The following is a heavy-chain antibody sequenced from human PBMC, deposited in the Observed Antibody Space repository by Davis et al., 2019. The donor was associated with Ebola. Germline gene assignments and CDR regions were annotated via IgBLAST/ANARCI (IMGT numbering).Heavy chain of an antibody. CDR3: AGYSGYDNGFYYYYGMDV. V-gene: IGHV1-69*06. D-gene: IGHD5-12*01. CDR1: GGTFSSYA. J-gene: IGHJ6*02. CDR2: IIPIFGTA. Sequence: SVKVSCKASGGTFSSYAISWVRQAPGQGLEWMGGIIPIFGTANYAQKFQGRVTITADKSTSTAYMELSSLRSEDTAVYYCAGYSGYDNGFYYYYGMDVWGQGTTVTVSS.